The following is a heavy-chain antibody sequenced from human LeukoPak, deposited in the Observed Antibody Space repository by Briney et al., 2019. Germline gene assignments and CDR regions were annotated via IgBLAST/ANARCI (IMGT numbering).Heavy chain of an antibody. CDR2: IWYDGSNK. D-gene: IGHD3-3*01. CDR1: GFTFSSYG. V-gene: IGHV3-33*08. CDR3: ARESYDFWSGYLIYYYYGMDV. Sequence: GRSLRLSCAASGFTFSSYGMHWVRQAPGKGLEWVAVIWYDGSNKYYADSVKGRFTISRDNSKNTPYLQMNSLRAEDTAVYYCARESYDFWSGYLIYYYYGMDVWGQGTTVTVSS. J-gene: IGHJ6*02.